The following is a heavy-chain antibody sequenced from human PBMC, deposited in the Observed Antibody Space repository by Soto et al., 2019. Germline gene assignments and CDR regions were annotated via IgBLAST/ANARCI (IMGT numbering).Heavy chain of an antibody. CDR1: GFTLSGYA. Sequence: EVQLAESGGGLAQPGGSLRLSCAASGFTLSGYAMDWVRQAPGKGLEYVSGSSSNGVGTYYANSVQGRFTISRDNSKNTVYLKMGSLRPEDMAVYYCARRARPDFYYMDVWGKGTTDTVSS. J-gene: IGHJ6*03. V-gene: IGHV3-64*01. CDR2: SSSNGVGT. CDR3: ARRARPDFYYMDV. D-gene: IGHD6-6*01.